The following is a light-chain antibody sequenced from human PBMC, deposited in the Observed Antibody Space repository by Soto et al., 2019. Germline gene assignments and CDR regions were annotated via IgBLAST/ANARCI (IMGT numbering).Light chain of an antibody. CDR1: SYDVGAYNS. CDR3: CSSAPESTYV. Sequence: QSALAQPASVSGSPGQSITISCTGTSYDVGAYNSVSWYQQLPHKAPQVILYKGTQRPSGVSSRFSGSTSGNAASLTISGLQADDEADYFCCSSAPESTYVFXTGTKLTVL. V-gene: IGLV2-23*01. J-gene: IGLJ1*01. CDR2: KGT.